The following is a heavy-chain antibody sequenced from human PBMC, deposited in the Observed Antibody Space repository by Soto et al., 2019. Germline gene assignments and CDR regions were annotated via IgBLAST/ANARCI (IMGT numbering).Heavy chain of an antibody. CDR2: ISPIFGTA. D-gene: IGHD4-17*01. Sequence: QVQLVQSGAEVKKPGSSVKVSCKASGGTFSSYAISWVRQAPGQGLGWMGGISPIFGTANYAQKFQGRVTITADESTSTAYMELSILRSEDTAVYYCATATSTVVTRYGMDVWGQGTTVTVSS. J-gene: IGHJ6*02. CDR3: ATATSTVVTRYGMDV. CDR1: GGTFSSYA. V-gene: IGHV1-69*12.